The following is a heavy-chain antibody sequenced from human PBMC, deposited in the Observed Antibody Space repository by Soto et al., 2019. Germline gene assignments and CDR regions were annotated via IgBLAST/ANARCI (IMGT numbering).Heavy chain of an antibody. V-gene: IGHV1-46*01. CDR3: ARVKKMYYDSSGPDAFDI. D-gene: IGHD3-22*01. CDR2: INPSGGST. Sequence: ASVKVSCKASGYTFTTYYMYWVRQAPGQGLEWMGIINPSGGSTSFAQKFQGRVTMTRDTSTSTVYMELISLTSEDTAVYYCARVKKMYYDSSGPDAFDIWGQGTMVTVSS. J-gene: IGHJ3*02. CDR1: GYTFTTYY.